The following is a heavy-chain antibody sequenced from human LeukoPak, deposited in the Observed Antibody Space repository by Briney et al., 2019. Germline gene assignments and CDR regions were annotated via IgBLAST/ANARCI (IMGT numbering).Heavy chain of an antibody. V-gene: IGHV3-7*04. D-gene: IGHD3-16*01. Sequence: GGSLRLSCAASGFTFSSYWMHWVRQAPGKGLEWVANIKQDGSEKYYVDSVKGRFTISRDNAKKSLYLQMNSLRAEDTAVYFCARDMIILQSWGQGTLVTVSS. CDR1: GFTFSSYW. CDR3: ARDMIILQS. J-gene: IGHJ5*02. CDR2: IKQDGSEK.